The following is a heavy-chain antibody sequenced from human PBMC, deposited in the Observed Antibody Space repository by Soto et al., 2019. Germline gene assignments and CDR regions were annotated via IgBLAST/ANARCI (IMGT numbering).Heavy chain of an antibody. Sequence: QVQLQQWGAGLLRPAETLSLTCAVYGGSFSGYYWTWIRQPPGKGLEWIGEINQSGFTSYNPSLESRVTISVDTSNNQFSLRLISVTAADTAVYYCARFPFDRSSWTNPRYFDYWGQGTLVTVSS. CDR3: ARFPFDRSSWTNPRYFDY. V-gene: IGHV4-34*01. CDR2: INQSGFT. D-gene: IGHD6-13*01. J-gene: IGHJ4*02. CDR1: GGSFSGYY.